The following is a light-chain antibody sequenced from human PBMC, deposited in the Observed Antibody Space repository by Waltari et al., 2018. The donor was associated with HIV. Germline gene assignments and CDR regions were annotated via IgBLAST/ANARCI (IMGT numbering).Light chain of an antibody. Sequence: QSALTQPASMSGSPGQSITIPCPGTSSDVGAYNLVSWYQQNPGTAPKLMIFEVTKRPSGVSDRFSGSRSGNTASLTISGLQAEDEGDYHCCSYTGTGVVFGGGTKLTVL. J-gene: IGLJ2*01. V-gene: IGLV2-23*02. CDR2: EVT. CDR1: SSDVGAYNL. CDR3: CSYTGTGVV.